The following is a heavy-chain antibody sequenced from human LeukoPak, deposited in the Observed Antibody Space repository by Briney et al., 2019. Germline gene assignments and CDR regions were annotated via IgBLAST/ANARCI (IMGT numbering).Heavy chain of an antibody. CDR1: GGTFSSYA. J-gene: IGHJ4*02. V-gene: IGHV1-69*04. CDR3: ARETGSYYGSGSYYPHYYFDY. Sequence: ASVKVSCKASGGTFSSYAISWVRQAPGQGLEWMGRIIPILGIANYAQKFQGRVTITADKSTSTAYMELSSLRSEDTAVYYCARETGSYYGSGSYYPHYYFDYWGQGTLVTVSS. D-gene: IGHD3-10*01. CDR2: IIPILGIA.